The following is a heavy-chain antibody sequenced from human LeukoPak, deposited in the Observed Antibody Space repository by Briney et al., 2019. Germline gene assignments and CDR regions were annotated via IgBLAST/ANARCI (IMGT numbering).Heavy chain of an antibody. CDR1: GGTFSSYV. Sequence: SVKVSCKASGGTFSSYVISWVRQAPGQGLEWMGGIIPSFGTANYAQKFQGRVTITADESTSTAYMELSSLRSEDTAVYYCERDDCSSTSCYPPRYYYMDVWGKGTTVTVSS. V-gene: IGHV1-69*13. CDR3: ERDDCSSTSCYPPRYYYMDV. CDR2: IIPSFGTA. J-gene: IGHJ6*03. D-gene: IGHD2-2*01.